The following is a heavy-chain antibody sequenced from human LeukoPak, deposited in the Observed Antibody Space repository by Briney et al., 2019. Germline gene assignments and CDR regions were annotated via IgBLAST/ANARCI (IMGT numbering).Heavy chain of an antibody. J-gene: IGHJ4*02. Sequence: GGSLKLSCAASGFTFSTYGMHWVRQAPGKGLEWVAFIRYDGNSKYYADFVKGRFTISRDNSKNTLYLQMNSLRAEDTAVYYCAKDPIFGVVPWVYWGQGTLVTVSS. CDR2: IRYDGNSK. CDR1: GFTFSTYG. V-gene: IGHV3-30*02. D-gene: IGHD3-3*01. CDR3: AKDPIFGVVPWVY.